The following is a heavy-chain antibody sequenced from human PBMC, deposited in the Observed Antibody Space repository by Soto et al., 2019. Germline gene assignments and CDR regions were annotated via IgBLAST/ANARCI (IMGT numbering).Heavy chain of an antibody. CDR3: ARDLLSDGYNYNGACDY. Sequence: QVQLVQSGAEVKKPGSSVKVSCKASGGTFSSYAISWVRQAPGQGLEWMGGIIPIFDTANYAQKFQGRVTITADESTSTAYMELSSRRSEDTAVYYCARDLLSDGYNYNGACDYWGQGTLVTVSS. V-gene: IGHV1-69*01. CDR1: GGTFSSYA. D-gene: IGHD5-12*01. J-gene: IGHJ4*02. CDR2: IIPIFDTA.